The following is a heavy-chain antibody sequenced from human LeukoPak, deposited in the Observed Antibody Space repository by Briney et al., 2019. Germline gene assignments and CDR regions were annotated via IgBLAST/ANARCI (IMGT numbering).Heavy chain of an antibody. CDR1: GYTLTELS. J-gene: IGHJ3*02. D-gene: IGHD2/OR15-2a*01. CDR3: ARAKGGTTNAFDI. Sequence: ASVKVSCKVSGYTLTELSMHWVRQAPGKGLEWMGGFDPEDGETIYAQKFQGRVTMTEDTSTDTAYMELRSLRSDDTAVYYCARAKGGTTNAFDIWGQGTMVTVSS. V-gene: IGHV1-24*01. CDR2: FDPEDGET.